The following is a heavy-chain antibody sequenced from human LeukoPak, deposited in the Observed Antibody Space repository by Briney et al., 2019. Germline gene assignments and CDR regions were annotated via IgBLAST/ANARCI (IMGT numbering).Heavy chain of an antibody. CDR2: INPNSGGT. V-gene: IGHV1-2*02. J-gene: IGHJ6*03. D-gene: IGHD5-12*01. Sequence: ASVKVSCKVSGYTLTEISMHWVRQAPGKGLEWMGWINPNSGGTNYAQKFPGRVTMTGDTSISTAYMELSSLRSDDTAVYYCARLYSGYGNYYYYMDVWGKGTTVTVSS. CDR1: GYTLTEIS. CDR3: ARLYSGYGNYYYYMDV.